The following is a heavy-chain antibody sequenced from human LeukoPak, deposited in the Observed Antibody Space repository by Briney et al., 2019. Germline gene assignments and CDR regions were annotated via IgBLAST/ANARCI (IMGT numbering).Heavy chain of an antibody. Sequence: PGGSLRLSCAASGFTFSSYWMSWVRQAPGKGLEWVANIKKDGTEKKYVDSVKGRFTISRDNSKNTLYLQMNSLRAEDTAVYYCAKEGRGATSLGYWGQGTLVTVSS. CDR1: GFTFSSYW. V-gene: IGHV3-7*01. CDR2: IKKDGTEK. CDR3: AKEGRGATSLGY. D-gene: IGHD1-26*01. J-gene: IGHJ4*02.